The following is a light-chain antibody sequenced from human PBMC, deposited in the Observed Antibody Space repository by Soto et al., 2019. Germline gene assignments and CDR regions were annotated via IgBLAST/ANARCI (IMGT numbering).Light chain of an antibody. CDR1: SGDVGSYNF. J-gene: IGLJ3*02. V-gene: IGLV2-8*01. CDR2: EVS. CDR3: SSYGGTNKWV. Sequence: QSVLTQPPSASGSPGQSVTISCTGTSGDVGSYNFVSWYQQHPGKAPKLMIYEVSKRPSGVPDRFSGSKSGNTASLTVSGLQAEDEADYYCSSYGGTNKWVFGGGTKLTVL.